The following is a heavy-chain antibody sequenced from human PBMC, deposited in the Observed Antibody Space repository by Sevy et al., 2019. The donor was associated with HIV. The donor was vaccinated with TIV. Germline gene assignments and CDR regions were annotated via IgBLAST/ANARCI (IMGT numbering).Heavy chain of an antibody. CDR2: ISYDGSNN. J-gene: IGHJ6*02. CDR3: ARGGGYCSSTSCYYYGMDV. D-gene: IGHD2-2*01. V-gene: IGHV3-30*04. CDR1: GFTFSSYA. Sequence: GGSLRLSCAASGFTFSSYAMHWVRQAPGKGLEWVAVISYDGSNNYYADSVKGRFTISRDNSKNTLYLQMNSLRAEDTAVYYCARGGGYCSSTSCYYYGMDVWGQGTTVTVSS.